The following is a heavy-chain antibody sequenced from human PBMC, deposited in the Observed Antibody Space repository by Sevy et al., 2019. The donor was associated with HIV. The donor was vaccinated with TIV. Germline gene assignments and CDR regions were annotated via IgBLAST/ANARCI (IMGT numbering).Heavy chain of an antibody. V-gene: IGHV3-48*03. CDR1: GFTFSSYE. Sequence: GGSLRLSCAASGFTFSSYEMKWVRQAPGKGLEWVSYISRSGRTIYYADSVKGRFTISRDNAKNSLYLQMKSLRAEDTAVYYCARDWAAATDTGGYYYGMDVWGQGTTVTVSS. CDR2: ISRSGRTI. J-gene: IGHJ6*02. CDR3: ARDWAAATDTGGYYYGMDV. D-gene: IGHD6-13*01.